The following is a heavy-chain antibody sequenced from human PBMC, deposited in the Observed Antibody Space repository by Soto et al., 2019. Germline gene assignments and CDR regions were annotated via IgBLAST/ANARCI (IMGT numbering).Heavy chain of an antibody. CDR1: GFSLSTSGMC. D-gene: IGHD3-22*01. J-gene: IGHJ4*02. Sequence: GSGPTLVNPTQTLTLTCTFSGFSLSTSGMCVSWIRQPPGKALEWLALIDWDDDKYYSTSLKTRLTISKDTSKNQVVLTMTNMDPVDTATYYCARTRGGRLDSSGYYSFDYWGQGTLVTVSS. CDR2: IDWDDDK. V-gene: IGHV2-70*01. CDR3: ARTRGGRLDSSGYYSFDY.